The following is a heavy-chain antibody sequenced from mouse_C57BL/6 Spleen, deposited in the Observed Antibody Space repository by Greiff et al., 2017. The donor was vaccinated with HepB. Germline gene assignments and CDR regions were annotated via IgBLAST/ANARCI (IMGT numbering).Heavy chain of an antibody. Sequence: ESGPGLVKPSQSLSLTCSVTGYSITSGYYWNWIRQFPGNKLEWMGYISYDGSNNYNPSLKNRISITRDTSKNQFFLKLNSVTTEDTATYYCALSTMVTPYDFDYWGQGTTLTVSS. CDR2: ISYDGSN. CDR1: GYSITSGYY. D-gene: IGHD2-2*01. CDR3: ALSTMVTPYDFDY. V-gene: IGHV3-6*01. J-gene: IGHJ2*01.